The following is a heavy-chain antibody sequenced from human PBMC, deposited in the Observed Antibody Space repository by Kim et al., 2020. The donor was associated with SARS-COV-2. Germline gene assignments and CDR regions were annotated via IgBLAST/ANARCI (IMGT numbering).Heavy chain of an antibody. CDR3: AREAPYSSSWF. D-gene: IGHD6-13*01. J-gene: IGHJ4*02. V-gene: IGHV3-30-3*01. CDR1: GFTFSSYA. Sequence: GGSLRLSCAASGFTFSSYAMHWVRQAPGKGLEWVAVISYDGSNKYYADSVKGRFTISRDNSKNTLYLQMNSLRAEDTAVYYCAREAPYSSSWFWGQGTLVTVSS. CDR2: ISYDGSNK.